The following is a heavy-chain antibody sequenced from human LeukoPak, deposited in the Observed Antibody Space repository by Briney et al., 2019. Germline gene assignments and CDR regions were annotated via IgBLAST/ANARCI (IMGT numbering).Heavy chain of an antibody. J-gene: IGHJ3*01. CDR2: IYYSGST. D-gene: IGHD3-10*01. Sequence: SETLSLTCTVSGGSISSYYWSWIRQPPGKGLEWIGYIYYSGSTNYNPSLKSRVTISVDTSKNQFSLKLSSVTAADTAVYYCARGHYYASGSYLSYAFDVWGQGTMVTVSS. V-gene: IGHV4-59*01. CDR3: ARGHYYASGSYLSYAFDV. CDR1: GGSISSYY.